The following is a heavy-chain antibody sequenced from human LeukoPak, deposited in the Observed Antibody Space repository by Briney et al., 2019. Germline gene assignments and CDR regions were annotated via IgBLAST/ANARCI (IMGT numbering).Heavy chain of an antibody. D-gene: IGHD6-19*01. V-gene: IGHV3-9*01. CDR3: AKDRSSGWSDY. J-gene: IGHJ4*02. CDR1: GFTFDDYA. Sequence: GGSLRLSCAASGFTFDDYAMHWVRQAPGKGLELVSGINWNGGNIGYADSVKGRFTISRDNSKNTLYLQMNSVRAEDTAVYYCAKDRSSGWSDYWGQGTLVTVSS. CDR2: INWNGGNI.